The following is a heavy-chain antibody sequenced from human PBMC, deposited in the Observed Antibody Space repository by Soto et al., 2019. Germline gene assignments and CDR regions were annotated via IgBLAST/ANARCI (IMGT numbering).Heavy chain of an antibody. D-gene: IGHD3-9*01. V-gene: IGHV4-59*08. Sequence: PSETLSLTYTVSGGSISNFYWSWIRQPPGKGLEWIGYVYYTGSTSYNPSLKRRVTFSADPSRGQFSLRLNSVTAADTAVYYCARTVLGPDLLADSFVDYYYYMDVWGQGTTVTVSS. CDR3: ARTVLGPDLLADSFVDYYYYMDV. CDR1: GGSISNFY. J-gene: IGHJ6*03. CDR2: VYYTGST.